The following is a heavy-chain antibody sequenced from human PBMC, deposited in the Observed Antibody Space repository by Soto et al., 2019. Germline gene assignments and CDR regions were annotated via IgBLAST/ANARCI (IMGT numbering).Heavy chain of an antibody. CDR1: GGSISSSSYY. CDR3: ARRYSSAFDI. CDR2: IYYSGST. D-gene: IGHD6-13*01. J-gene: IGHJ3*02. V-gene: IGHV4-39*07. Sequence: SETLSLTCTVSGGSISSSSYYWVWIRQPPGKGLEWIGSIYYSGSTNYNPSLKSRVTISVDTSKNQFSLKLSSVTAADTAVYYCARRYSSAFDIWGQGTMVTVSS.